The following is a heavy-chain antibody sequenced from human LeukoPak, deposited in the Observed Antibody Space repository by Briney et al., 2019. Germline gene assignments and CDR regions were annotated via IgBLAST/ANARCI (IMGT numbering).Heavy chain of an antibody. CDR2: ISTSRSTI. J-gene: IGHJ3*02. CDR3: ARSLRNAFDI. CDR1: GFTFSANS. V-gene: IGHV3-48*01. D-gene: IGHD3-3*01. Sequence: GGSLRLSCAASGFTFSANSMNWVRQAPGKGLEWISYISTSRSTIYYADSVKGRFTISSDNANNSLYLQMNSLRAEDTAVYYCARSLRNAFDIWGQGTMVTVSS.